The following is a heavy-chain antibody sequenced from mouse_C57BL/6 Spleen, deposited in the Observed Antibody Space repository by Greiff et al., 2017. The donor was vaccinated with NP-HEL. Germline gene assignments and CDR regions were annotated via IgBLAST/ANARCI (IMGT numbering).Heavy chain of an antibody. CDR1: GYTFTEYT. V-gene: IGHV1-62-2*01. CDR3: ARHEGPQIYYDGAMDY. CDR2: FYPGSGSI. J-gene: IGHJ4*01. D-gene: IGHD2-4*01. Sequence: VQLQQSGAELVKPGASVKLSCKASGYTFTEYTIHWVKQRSGQGLEWIGWFYPGSGSIKYNEKFKDKATLTADKSSSTVYMELSRLTSEDSAVYFCARHEGPQIYYDGAMDYWGQGTSGTVSS.